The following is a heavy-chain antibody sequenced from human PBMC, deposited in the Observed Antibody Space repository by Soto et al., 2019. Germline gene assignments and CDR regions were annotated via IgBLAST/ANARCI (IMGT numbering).Heavy chain of an antibody. D-gene: IGHD4-17*01. Sequence: PSETLSLTCAVYGGSFSGYYWSWIRQPPGKGLEWIGEINHSGSTNYNPSLKSRVTISVDTSKNQFSLKLSSVTAADTAVYYCARGFGGDYGDHYYYYYGMDVWGQGTTVTVSS. V-gene: IGHV4-34*01. CDR1: GGSFSGYY. J-gene: IGHJ6*02. CDR2: INHSGST. CDR3: ARGFGGDYGDHYYYYYGMDV.